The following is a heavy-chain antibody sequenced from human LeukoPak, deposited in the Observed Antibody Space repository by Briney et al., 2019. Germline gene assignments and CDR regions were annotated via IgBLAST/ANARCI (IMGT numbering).Heavy chain of an antibody. CDR1: GGSISSYY. V-gene: IGHV4-59*12. J-gene: IGHJ6*03. CDR3: ARTGYCSSTSCYRFLYYMDV. D-gene: IGHD2-2*01. Sequence: PSETLSLTCTVSGGSISSYYWSWIRQPPGKGLEWIGYIYYSGSTNYNPSLKSRVTISVDTSKNQFSLKLSSVTAADTAVYYCARTGYCSSTSCYRFLYYMDVWGKGTTVTVSS. CDR2: IYYSGST.